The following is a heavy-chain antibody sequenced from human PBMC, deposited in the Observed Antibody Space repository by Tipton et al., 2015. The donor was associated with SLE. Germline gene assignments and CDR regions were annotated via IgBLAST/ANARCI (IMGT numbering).Heavy chain of an antibody. V-gene: IGHV3-48*01. CDR2: ISSSSSTI. J-gene: IGHJ4*02. CDR3: ARLLEMATMGY. Sequence: SLRLSCAASRFTFSSYSMNWVRQAPGKGLEWVSYISSSSSTIYYADSVKGRFTISRDNAKNSLYLQMNSLRAEDTAVYYCARLLEMATMGYWGQGTLVTVSS. CDR1: RFTFSSYS. D-gene: IGHD5-24*01.